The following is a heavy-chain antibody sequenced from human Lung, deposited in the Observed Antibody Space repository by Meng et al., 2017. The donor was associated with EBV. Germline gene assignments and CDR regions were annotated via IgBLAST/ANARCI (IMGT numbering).Heavy chain of an antibody. J-gene: IGHJ4*02. D-gene: IGHD3-10*01. CDR1: GGTFSNSG. V-gene: IGHV1-69*01. Sequence: QVKLVQSGAEVKKPGSSVKVSCKASGGTFSNSGAINWVRQAPGQGLEWMGGIVPILSTTDYAQKFQGRVSFSADESTGTASMELSSLRSEDTAIYYCASRRVIQEAPFDSWGQGTLVTVSS. CDR2: IVPILSTT. CDR3: ASRRVIQEAPFDS.